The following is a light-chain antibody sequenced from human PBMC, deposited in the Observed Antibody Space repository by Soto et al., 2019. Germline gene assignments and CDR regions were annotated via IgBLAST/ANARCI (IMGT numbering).Light chain of an antibody. V-gene: IGKV3-11*01. J-gene: IGKJ1*01. Sequence: EIVLTQSPATLSLSPGERATLSCRVSQSVGSSLAWYQQKPGQAPRLLIYDASNRATGIPARFSGSGSGTDFTLTINSLEPEDVAVYYCQQYNNWPQTFGQGTKVDIK. CDR2: DAS. CDR1: QSVGSS. CDR3: QQYNNWPQT.